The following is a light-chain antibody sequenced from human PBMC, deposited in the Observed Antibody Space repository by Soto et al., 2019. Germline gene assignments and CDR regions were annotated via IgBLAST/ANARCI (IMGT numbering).Light chain of an antibody. V-gene: IGLV2-14*01. CDR3: SSYTSSSTLYV. Sequence: QSALTQPASVSGSPGQSITISCTGTSSDVGGYNYVSWYQQHPGKAPKLMIYDVSNRPSGVSNRFSGSKSGNTASLTISGLQADDEAEYYCSSYTSSSTLYVFGTGTKLTVL. CDR1: SSDVGGYNY. J-gene: IGLJ1*01. CDR2: DVS.